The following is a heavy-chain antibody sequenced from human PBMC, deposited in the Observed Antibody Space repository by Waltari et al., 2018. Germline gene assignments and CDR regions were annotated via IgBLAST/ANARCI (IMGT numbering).Heavy chain of an antibody. D-gene: IGHD5-12*01. CDR2: SIPIFGTA. Sequence: QVQLVQSGAEVKKPGSSVKVSCKASGGTFSSYAISWVRQAPGQGLEWMGGSIPIFGTAHIAQEFQGRVTITTDDSTSTAYMELSSLRSEDTAVYYGARELLAYSGYDPPTNDAFDIWGQGTMVTVSS. V-gene: IGHV1-69*05. J-gene: IGHJ3*02. CDR3: ARELLAYSGYDPPTNDAFDI. CDR1: GGTFSSYA.